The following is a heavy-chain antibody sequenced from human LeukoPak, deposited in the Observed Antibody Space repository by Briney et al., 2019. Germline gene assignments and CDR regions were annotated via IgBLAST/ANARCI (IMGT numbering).Heavy chain of an antibody. CDR1: GGTFSSYA. J-gene: IGHJ4*02. D-gene: IGHD3-16*01. Sequence: ASVKVSCKASGGTFSSYAISWVRQGPGQGLEWMGGIIPIFGTANYAQTFQGRGTITADESTSTTYLELSSLRSEDTAVYYCARKRIGMSGWGSHFDYWGQGTLVTVSS. V-gene: IGHV1-69*13. CDR2: IIPIFGTA. CDR3: ARKRIGMSGWGSHFDY.